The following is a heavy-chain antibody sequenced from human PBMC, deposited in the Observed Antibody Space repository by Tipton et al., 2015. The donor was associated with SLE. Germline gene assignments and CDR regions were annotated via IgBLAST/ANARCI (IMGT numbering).Heavy chain of an antibody. CDR2: ISHSGST. V-gene: IGHV4-34*01. D-gene: IGHD6-19*01. J-gene: IGHJ4*02. CDR3: ARHGEGYTSGWSFDY. Sequence: TLSLTCAVYGGSFSGHHWSWIRQPPGKGLEWIGEISHSGSTNYNPSLKSRVTISVDTSKNQFSLKLNSVTAADTAAYYCARHGEGYTSGWSFDYWGQGTLVTVSS. CDR1: GGSFSGHH.